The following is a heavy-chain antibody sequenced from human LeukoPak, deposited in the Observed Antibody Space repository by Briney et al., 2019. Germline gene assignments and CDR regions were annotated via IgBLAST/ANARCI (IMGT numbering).Heavy chain of an antibody. D-gene: IGHD6-19*01. CDR3: ARGNSSGFGRY. V-gene: IGHV3-21*01. J-gene: IGHJ4*02. Sequence: GGSLRLSCAASGFTFSSYSMNWVRQAPGKGLEWVSSISSSSSYIYYADSVKGRFTISRDNAMNSLYLQMNSLRAEDTAVYYCARGNSSGFGRYWGQGTLVTVSS. CDR2: ISSSSSYI. CDR1: GFTFSSYS.